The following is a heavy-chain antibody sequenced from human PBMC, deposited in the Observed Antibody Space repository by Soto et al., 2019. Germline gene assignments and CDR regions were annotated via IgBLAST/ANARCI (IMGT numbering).Heavy chain of an antibody. D-gene: IGHD6-13*01. CDR3: AREKQGVAAGRRYYYGLDV. CDR2: TYYRSKWYN. J-gene: IGHJ6*02. V-gene: IGHV6-1*01. Sequence: PSQTLSLTCAISGDSVSSNSAAWNWIRQSPSRGPEWLGRTYYRSKWYNDYAVSVKSRITINPDTSKNQFSLQLNSVTPEDTAVYYCAREKQGVAAGRRYYYGLDVWGQGTTVTVSS. CDR1: GDSVSSNSAA.